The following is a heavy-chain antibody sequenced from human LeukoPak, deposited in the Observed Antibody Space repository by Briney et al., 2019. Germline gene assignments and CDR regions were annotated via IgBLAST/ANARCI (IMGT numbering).Heavy chain of an antibody. J-gene: IGHJ2*01. CDR3: AKTKDVLLWFGESYWYFDL. CDR1: GFTFDDYA. Sequence: GRSLRLSCAASGFTFDDYAMHWVRQAPGKGLEWVSGISWNSGSIGYADSVKGRFTISRDNAKSSLYLQMNSLRAEDTALYYCAKTKDVLLWFGESYWYFDLWGRGTLVTVSS. V-gene: IGHV3-9*01. D-gene: IGHD3-10*01. CDR2: ISWNSGSI.